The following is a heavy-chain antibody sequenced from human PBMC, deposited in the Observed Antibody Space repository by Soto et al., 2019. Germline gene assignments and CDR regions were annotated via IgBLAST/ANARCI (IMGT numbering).Heavy chain of an antibody. Sequence: SETLSLTCAVSCGSISSGGYSWSWIRQPPGKGLEWIGYMYHSGSTYYNPSLKSRVTISIDRSKNQFSLKLSSVTAADTAVYYCARVPSPWGQGTLVTVSS. CDR2: MYHSGST. CDR1: CGSISSGGYS. V-gene: IGHV4-30-2*01. J-gene: IGHJ5*02. CDR3: ARVPSP.